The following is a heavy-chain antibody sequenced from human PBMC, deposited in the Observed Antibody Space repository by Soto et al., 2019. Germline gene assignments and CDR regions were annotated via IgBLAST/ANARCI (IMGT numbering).Heavy chain of an antibody. CDR2: IIPIFGTT. J-gene: IGHJ4*02. CDR3: ARGTAGGIYYAFDY. Sequence: QVQLVQSGAEVKKPGSSVKVSCKASGGTFSSIPITWVRQAPGQGLEWMGGIIPIFGTTNYAQKFQGRVTITADASTSTAYMELSSLRSADTAVYYCARGTAGGIYYAFDYWGQGTLVTVSS. D-gene: IGHD1-26*01. V-gene: IGHV1-69*01. CDR1: GGTFSSIP.